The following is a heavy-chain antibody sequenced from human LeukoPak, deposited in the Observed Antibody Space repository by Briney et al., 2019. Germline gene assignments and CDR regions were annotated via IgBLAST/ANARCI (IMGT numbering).Heavy chain of an antibody. J-gene: IGHJ4*02. V-gene: IGHV4-31*03. D-gene: IGHD3-22*01. Sequence: SQTLSLTCTVSGGSISSGGYYWSWIRQHPGKGLEWIGYIYYSGSTYYNPSLKSRVTISVDTSKNQFSLKLSSVTAADTAVYYCAGGRTYYYDSREGYFDYWGQGTLVTVSS. CDR2: IYYSGST. CDR1: GGSISSGGYY. CDR3: AGGRTYYYDSREGYFDY.